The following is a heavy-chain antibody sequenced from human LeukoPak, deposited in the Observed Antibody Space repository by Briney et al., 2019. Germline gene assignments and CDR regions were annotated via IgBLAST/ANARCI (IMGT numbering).Heavy chain of an antibody. Sequence: SETLSLTCTVSGGSISSSSYYWGWIRQPPGKGLEWIGSIYYSGSTYYNPSLKSRVTISVDTSKNQFSLKLSSVTAADTAVYYCAPMGSSSRAFDIWGQGTMVTVSS. CDR3: APMGSSSRAFDI. CDR2: IYYSGST. J-gene: IGHJ3*02. CDR1: GGSISSSSYY. D-gene: IGHD6-6*01. V-gene: IGHV4-39*07.